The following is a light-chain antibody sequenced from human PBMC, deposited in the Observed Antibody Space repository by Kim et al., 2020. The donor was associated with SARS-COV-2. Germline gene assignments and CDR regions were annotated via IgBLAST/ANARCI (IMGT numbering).Light chain of an antibody. CDR1: ESINSRY. V-gene: IGKV3-20*01. J-gene: IGKJ2*01. Sequence: LSPGESATRSCRASESINSRYLAWYQQKPGQAPRLLIYAASSRATGISDRFSGSGSGTDFTLTISRLEPEDIAVYYCQQYGTSLYTFGQGTKLEI. CDR3: QQYGTSLYT. CDR2: AAS.